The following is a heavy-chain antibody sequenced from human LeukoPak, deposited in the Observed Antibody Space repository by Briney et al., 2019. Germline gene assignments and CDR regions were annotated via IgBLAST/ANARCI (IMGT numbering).Heavy chain of an antibody. V-gene: IGHV3-23*01. CDR1: GFTFSSYA. D-gene: IGHD3-10*01. CDR3: AKDQAMVRGVIITYFDY. J-gene: IGHJ4*02. Sequence: GGSLRLSCAASGFTFSSYAMSWVRQAPGKGLEWVSAISGSGGSTYYADSVKGRFTISRDNSKNTLYLQMNSLRAEDTAVYYCAKDQAMVRGVIITYFDYWGQGALVTVSS. CDR2: ISGSGGST.